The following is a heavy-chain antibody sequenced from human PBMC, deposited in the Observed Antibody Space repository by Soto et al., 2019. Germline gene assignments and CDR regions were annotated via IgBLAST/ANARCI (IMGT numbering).Heavy chain of an antibody. CDR1: GFTFQSYG. V-gene: IGHV3-30*03. CDR3: ARDWRDKDY. J-gene: IGHJ4*02. Sequence: QVQLVESGGGVVQPGRSLRLSCAASGFTFQSYGMHWVRQAPGKGLEWAALISYDGSNEYYADSVRGRFTVSRDNSKNTLYLQMNSLKVEDTAVSYCARDWRDKDYWGQGTLVTVSP. CDR2: ISYDGSNE. D-gene: IGHD2-21*01.